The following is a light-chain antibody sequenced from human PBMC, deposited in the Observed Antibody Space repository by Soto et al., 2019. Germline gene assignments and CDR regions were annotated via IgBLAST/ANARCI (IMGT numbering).Light chain of an antibody. CDR3: QQYKSYSVT. J-gene: IGKJ1*01. Sequence: DIQMTQSPPTLSASVGDRVTITCRASQSISSWLAWFQQKPGKAAKLLIYDASNLQSGVPSRFSGSGSGTECTRTISSLQTDDFATYYCQQYKSYSVTFGQGTKGEIK. V-gene: IGKV1-5*01. CDR1: QSISSW. CDR2: DAS.